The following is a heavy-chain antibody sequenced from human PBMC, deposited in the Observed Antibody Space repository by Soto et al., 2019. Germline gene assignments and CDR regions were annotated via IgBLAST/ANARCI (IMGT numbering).Heavy chain of an antibody. CDR2: IYYSGST. V-gene: IGHV4-59*08. D-gene: IGHD3-3*01. Sequence: PSETLSLTCTVSGGSISSYYWSWIRQPPGKGLEWIGYIYYSGSTNYNPSLKSRVTISVDTSKNQFSLKLSSVTAADTAVYYCARHIIRDPNAFDIWGQGTMVTVSS. CDR1: GGSISSYY. J-gene: IGHJ3*02. CDR3: ARHIIRDPNAFDI.